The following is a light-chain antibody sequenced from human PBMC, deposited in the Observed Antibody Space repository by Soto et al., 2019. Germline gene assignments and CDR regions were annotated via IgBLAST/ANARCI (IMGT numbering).Light chain of an antibody. J-gene: IGKJ5*01. CDR1: QSVSRN. CDR2: GAS. Sequence: EIVMTQSPATRSLSPGERATLSCRASQSVSRNLAWYQQKPGQAPRLLIYGASTRATGIPARFSGSGSGTDFTLTISRLQDEDVAVYYCQQYYSTTITFGQGTRLEIK. V-gene: IGKV3-15*01. CDR3: QQYYSTTIT.